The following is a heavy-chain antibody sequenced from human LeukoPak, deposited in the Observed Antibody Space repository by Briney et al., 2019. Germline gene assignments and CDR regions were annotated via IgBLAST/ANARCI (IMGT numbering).Heavy chain of an antibody. J-gene: IGHJ4*02. CDR2: INPSDFDT. D-gene: IGHD5-12*01. CDR3: ATTGYSSHWEYF. Sequence: GESLKISCQISGYSLTSYWIGWARQLPGKGLEWMGIINPSDFDTLYSPSFQGHVTISLDRSISTAYLYWTSLEASDTATYYCATTGYSSHWEYFWGQGTLVTVS. CDR1: GYSLTSYW. V-gene: IGHV5-51*01.